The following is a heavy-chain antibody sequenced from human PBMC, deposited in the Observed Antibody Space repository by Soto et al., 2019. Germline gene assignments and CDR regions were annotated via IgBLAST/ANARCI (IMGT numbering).Heavy chain of an antibody. J-gene: IGHJ6*02. CDR1: GFTFSSYA. CDR2: ISGSGGST. Sequence: EVQLLESGGGLVQPGGSLRLSCAASGFTFSSYAMSWVRQAPGKGLEWVLAISGSGGSTYYADSVKGRFTISRDNSKNTLYLQMNSLRAEDTAVYYCAKSVVPAANPYYGMDVWGQGTTVTVSS. D-gene: IGHD2-2*01. V-gene: IGHV3-23*01. CDR3: AKSVVPAANPYYGMDV.